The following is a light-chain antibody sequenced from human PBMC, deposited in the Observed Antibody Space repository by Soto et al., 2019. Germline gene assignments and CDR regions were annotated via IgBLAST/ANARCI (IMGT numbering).Light chain of an antibody. Sequence: QSALTQPPSASGSPGQSVTISCTGTSSDAGGYNYVSWYQQHPGKAPKLMISEVSKRPSGVPDRFSGSKSGNTASLTVSGFQSEDEADYYCSSFAGNNNLVFGGGTKLTVL. CDR3: SSFAGNNNLV. CDR1: SSDAGGYNY. V-gene: IGLV2-8*01. J-gene: IGLJ2*01. CDR2: EVS.